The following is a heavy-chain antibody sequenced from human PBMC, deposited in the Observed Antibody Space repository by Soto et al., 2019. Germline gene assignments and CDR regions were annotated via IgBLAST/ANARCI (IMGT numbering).Heavy chain of an antibody. CDR2: IYYSGST. Sequence: LSLTCTVSGGSISSSSYYWGWIRQPPGKGLEWIGSIYYSGSTYYNPSLKSRVTISVDTSKNQFSLKLSSVTAADTAVYYCARHSGASITIFGVVKDNWFDPWGQGTLVTVS. CDR1: GGSISSSSYY. CDR3: ARHSGASITIFGVVKDNWFDP. D-gene: IGHD3-3*01. V-gene: IGHV4-39*01. J-gene: IGHJ5*02.